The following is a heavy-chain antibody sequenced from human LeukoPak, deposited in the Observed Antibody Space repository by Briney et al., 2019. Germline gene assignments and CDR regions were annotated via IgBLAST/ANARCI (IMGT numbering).Heavy chain of an antibody. CDR2: ISFDESS. Sequence: SETLSLTCTVSCGSISRSSYYWGWIREAPGKGLEWIGSISFDESSHYNPSRNSPAAIYVDMYKHRFSLKLPSVTAADAAMYFCARQDPTAAADPRGYFDYWGQGIVVTVSS. D-gene: IGHD6-25*01. CDR3: ARQDPTAAADPRGYFDY. J-gene: IGHJ4*02. CDR1: CGSISRSSYY. V-gene: IGHV4-39*01.